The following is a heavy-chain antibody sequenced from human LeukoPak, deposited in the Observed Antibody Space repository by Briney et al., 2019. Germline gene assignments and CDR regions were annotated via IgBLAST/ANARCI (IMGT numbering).Heavy chain of an antibody. Sequence: LSGGSLRLSCAASGFTFSSYTMNWVRQAPGKGLEWVSVISASGSGTYYADSVKGRFTISRDNSKNTVYLQMNSLRAEDTAVYYCVKGTYHDILTGFHNEGYYFDYWGRGTLVTVS. D-gene: IGHD3-9*01. CDR3: VKGTYHDILTGFHNEGYYFDY. CDR2: ISASGSGT. CDR1: GFTFSSYT. J-gene: IGHJ4*02. V-gene: IGHV3-23*01.